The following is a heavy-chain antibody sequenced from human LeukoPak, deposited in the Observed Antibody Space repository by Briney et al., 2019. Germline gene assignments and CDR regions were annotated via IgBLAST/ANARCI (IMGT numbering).Heavy chain of an antibody. CDR1: GGPICSNGYY. V-gene: IGHV4-39*01. Sequence: PSETLSLTCTVSGGPICSNGYYWGWIRQPPGKGLEWIGSIYSSGNSYYNPSLKSRVTISGDTSKNQFSLKLRSVTAADTAVYYCAKGGEVATMGDWGQGTLVTVSS. J-gene: IGHJ4*02. CDR2: IYSSGNS. CDR3: AKGGEVATMGD. D-gene: IGHD5-24*01.